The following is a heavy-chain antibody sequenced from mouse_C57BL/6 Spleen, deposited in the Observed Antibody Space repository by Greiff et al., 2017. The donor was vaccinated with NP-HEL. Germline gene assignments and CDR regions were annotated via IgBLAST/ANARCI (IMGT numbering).Heavy chain of an antibody. J-gene: IGHJ2*01. Sequence: VQLQQSGPGLVQPSQSLSITCTVSGFSLTSYGVHWVRQSPGKGLEWLGVIWSGGSTDYNAAFISRLSISKDNSKSQVFFKMNSLQADDTAIYYCARNLGDMYYFDYWGQGTTLTVSS. D-gene: IGHD3-3*01. CDR2: IWSGGST. V-gene: IGHV2-2*01. CDR3: ARNLGDMYYFDY. CDR1: GFSLTSYG.